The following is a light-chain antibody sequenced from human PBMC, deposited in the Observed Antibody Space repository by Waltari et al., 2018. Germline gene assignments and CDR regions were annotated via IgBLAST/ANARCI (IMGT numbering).Light chain of an antibody. V-gene: IGLV6-57*04. CDR2: ANN. CDR3: QSYDDSNRAV. J-gene: IGLJ7*01. Sequence: NFVLTQSHSVSESPGKTITITCTRSGGSIGSSYVHWYQQRPGRAPMPVLYANNQRLPGVPDRFSGSTDSSSNSASLTISGLQTEDGADYYCQSYDDSNRAVFGGGTQLTVL. CDR1: GGSIGSSY.